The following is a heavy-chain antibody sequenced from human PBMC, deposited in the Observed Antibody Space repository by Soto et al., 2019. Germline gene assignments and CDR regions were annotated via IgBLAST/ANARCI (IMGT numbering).Heavy chain of an antibody. V-gene: IGHV3-23*01. CDR1: GFTFNSYA. CDR2: TRGTGVST. Sequence: EVQLLESGGALVQPGGSLRLSCAASGFTFNSYAMTWVRQAPGKGLEWVSTTRGTGVSTYYADSVKGRFTISRDNSKNTLYLQMNSLRAEDSALYYCAKEFNRGWFDSYWGQGTLVTVYS. CDR3: AKEFNRGWFDSY. J-gene: IGHJ4*02. D-gene: IGHD6-19*01.